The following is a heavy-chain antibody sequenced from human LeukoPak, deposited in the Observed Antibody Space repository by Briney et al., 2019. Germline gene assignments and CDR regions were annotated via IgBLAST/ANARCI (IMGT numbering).Heavy chain of an antibody. CDR1: GFTFSGYW. CDR2: IRQDGSEI. D-gene: IGHD2-15*01. CDR3: ARVRGYCSGGSCFPADY. Sequence: GGSLRLSCAASGFTFSGYWMTWVRQAPGKGLEWVANIRQDGSEIYYVDSVKGRFTISRDNAKNSLYLQMNSLRAEDTAVYYCARVRGYCSGGSCFPADYWGQGALVAVSS. V-gene: IGHV3-7*01. J-gene: IGHJ4*02.